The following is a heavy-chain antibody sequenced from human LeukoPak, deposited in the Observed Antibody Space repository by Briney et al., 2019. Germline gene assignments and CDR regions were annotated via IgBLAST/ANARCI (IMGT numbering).Heavy chain of an antibody. D-gene: IGHD4-23*01. V-gene: IGHV3-23*01. J-gene: IGHJ4*02. CDR1: GFTFSSYA. CDR3: AKLLSNSGRFLY. Sequence: GESLKISCVASGFTFSSYAMSWIRQAPGKGLEWVSAISSGGGNTDYADSVKGRFIISRDNSKNTLYLQMNSLRAEDTAVYYCAKLLSNSGRFLYWGQGTLVTVSS. CDR2: ISSGGGNT.